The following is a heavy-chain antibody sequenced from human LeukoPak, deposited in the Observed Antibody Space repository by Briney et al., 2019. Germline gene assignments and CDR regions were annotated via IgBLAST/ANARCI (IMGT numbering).Heavy chain of an antibody. CDR2: ISYDGSNK. Sequence: PGGSLRLSCAASGFTFSSCGMHWVRQAPGKGLEWVAVISYDGSNKYYADSVKGRFTISRDNSKNTLFLEMNSLRAEDTAAYYCAKALTSGWYLDAFNIWGQGTMVTVSS. CDR3: AKALTSGWYLDAFNI. CDR1: GFTFSSCG. D-gene: IGHD6-19*01. V-gene: IGHV3-30*18. J-gene: IGHJ3*02.